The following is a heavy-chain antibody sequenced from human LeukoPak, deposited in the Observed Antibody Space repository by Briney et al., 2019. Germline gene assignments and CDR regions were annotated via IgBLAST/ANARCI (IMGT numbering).Heavy chain of an antibody. CDR1: GGSINIYY. D-gene: IGHD6-19*01. CDR2: IYTSGST. J-gene: IGHJ4*02. Sequence: SETLSLTCTVSGGSINIYYWSWIRQPAGKGLEWIGRIYTSGSTNYNPSLKTRVTMSVDTSKNQFSLKLSSVTAADTAVYYCARELPRYSSGWYRDDYWGQGTLVTVSS. CDR3: ARELPRYSSGWYRDDY. V-gene: IGHV4-4*07.